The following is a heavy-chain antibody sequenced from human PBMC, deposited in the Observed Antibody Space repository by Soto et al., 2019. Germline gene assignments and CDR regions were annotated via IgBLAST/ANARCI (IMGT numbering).Heavy chain of an antibody. CDR3: AIRTIAAAGTPNYYYGIDV. CDR1: GGTFSSFA. CDR2: IIPIFGTA. V-gene: IGHV1-69*01. Sequence: QVQLVQSGAEVKKPGSSVKVSCKASGGTFSSFAISWVRQAPGQGLEWMGGIIPIFGTANYAQKFQGRVTITADESTSTAYMELSSLRSEDTAVYYCAIRTIAAAGTPNYYYGIDVWGQVTTVTGSS. J-gene: IGHJ6*02. D-gene: IGHD6-13*01.